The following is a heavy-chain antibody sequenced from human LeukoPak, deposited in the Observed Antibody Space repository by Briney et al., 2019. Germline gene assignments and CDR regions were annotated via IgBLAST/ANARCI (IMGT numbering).Heavy chain of an antibody. V-gene: IGHV4-34*01. CDR3: ARGVGAAAGLPPGNY. J-gene: IGHJ4*02. D-gene: IGHD6-13*01. CDR1: GGSLSGYY. CDR2: IKHSGST. Sequence: SETLSLTCAVSGGSLSGYYWSWIRQPPGKGLEWIGEIKHSGSTNYNPSLKSRVTISVDTSKKQFSLKLSSVTAADTAVYYCARGVGAAAGLPPGNYWGQGTLVTVSS.